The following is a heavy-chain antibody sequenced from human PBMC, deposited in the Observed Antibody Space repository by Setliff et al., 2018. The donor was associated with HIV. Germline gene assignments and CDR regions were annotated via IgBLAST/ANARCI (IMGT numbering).Heavy chain of an antibody. CDR2: ISGSAESL. D-gene: IGHD6-6*01. CDR3: ARDGMSSHYYYGMDV. J-gene: IGHJ6*02. V-gene: IGHV3-23*01. CDR1: GGSISSHY. Sequence: PSETLSLTCTVSGGSISSHYWSWIRQAPGKGLEYVSAISGSAESLHYADSVKGRFHISRDNSKNTLYLQMNSLRAEDTAVYYCARDGMSSHYYYGMDVWGQGTTVTVSS.